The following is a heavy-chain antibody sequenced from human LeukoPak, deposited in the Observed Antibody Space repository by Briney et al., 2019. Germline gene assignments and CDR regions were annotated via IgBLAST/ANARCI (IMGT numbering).Heavy chain of an antibody. CDR1: GFTFDDYG. D-gene: IGHD1-26*01. CDR2: INWNGGST. CDR3: ARALSGNYGAFYYYMDV. Sequence: GSLRLSCAASGFTFDDYGMSWVRQAPGKGLEWVSGINWNGGSTGYADSVKGRFTISRDNAKNSLYLQMNSLRAEDTAFYYCARALSGNYGAFYYYMDVWGKGTTVTVS. J-gene: IGHJ6*03. V-gene: IGHV3-20*04.